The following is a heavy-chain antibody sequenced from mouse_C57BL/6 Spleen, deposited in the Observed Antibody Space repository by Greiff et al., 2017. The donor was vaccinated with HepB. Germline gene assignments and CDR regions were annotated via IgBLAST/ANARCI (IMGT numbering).Heavy chain of an antibody. CDR2: ISSGSSTI. CDR1: GFTFSDYG. J-gene: IGHJ1*03. CDR3: ARHYGSSLDV. Sequence: EVQGVESGGGLVKPGGSLKLSCAASGFTFSDYGMHWVRQAPEKGLEWVAYISSGSSTIYYADTVKGRFTISRDNAKNTLFLQMTSLRSEDTAMYYCARHYGSSLDVWGTGTTVTVSS. V-gene: IGHV5-17*01. D-gene: IGHD1-1*01.